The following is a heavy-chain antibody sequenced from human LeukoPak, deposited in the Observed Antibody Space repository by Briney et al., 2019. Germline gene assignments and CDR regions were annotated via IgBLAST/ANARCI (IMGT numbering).Heavy chain of an antibody. Sequence: GGSLRLSCVTSGFTFSNYAMNWVRQAPGKGLEWVSTISVSGGSTYYADSVKGRFTISRDNSKNTLYLQMNSLRAEDTAVYYCAKVRQGYSYFDYWGQGSLVTVSS. V-gene: IGHV3-23*01. CDR2: ISVSGGST. D-gene: IGHD3-22*01. CDR3: AKVRQGYSYFDY. J-gene: IGHJ4*02. CDR1: GFTFSNYA.